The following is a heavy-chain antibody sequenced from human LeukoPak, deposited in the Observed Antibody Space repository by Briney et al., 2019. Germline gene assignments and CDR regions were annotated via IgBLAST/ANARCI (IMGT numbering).Heavy chain of an antibody. J-gene: IGHJ4*02. V-gene: IGHV4-59*01. CDR1: GGSISSYY. D-gene: IGHD3-10*01. CDR3: ASKGYYGSGRFDY. CDR2: IYYSGST. Sequence: SETLSLTCTVSGGSISSYYWSWIRQPPGKGLEWIGYIYYSGSTNYNPSLKSRVTISVDTSKNQFSLKLGSVTAADTAAYYCASKGYYGSGRFDYWGQGTLVTVSS.